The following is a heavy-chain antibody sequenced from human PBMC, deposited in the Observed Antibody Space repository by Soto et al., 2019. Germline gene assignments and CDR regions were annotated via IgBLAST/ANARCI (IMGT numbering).Heavy chain of an antibody. CDR3: GRDGGGGYYGSGSSPIDY. J-gene: IGHJ4*02. Sequence: QVQLQESGPGLVKPSGTLSLTCAVSGGSISSSNWWSWVRQPPGKGLEWIGEIYHSGSTNYNPSLKSRVTISVNKSKNQFPLKLSSVTAADTAVYYCGRDGGGGYYGSGSSPIDYWGQGTLVTVSS. D-gene: IGHD3-10*01. CDR1: GGSISSSNW. CDR2: IYHSGST. V-gene: IGHV4-4*02.